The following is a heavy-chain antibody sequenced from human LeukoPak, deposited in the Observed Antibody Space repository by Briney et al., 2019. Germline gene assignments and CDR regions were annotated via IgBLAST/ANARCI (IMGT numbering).Heavy chain of an antibody. J-gene: IGHJ2*01. CDR2: ICGSGGST. D-gene: IGHD3-22*01. V-gene: IGHV3-23*01. CDR3: AKDPYQYDSSGYSSYWYFDL. Sequence: GGSLRLSCAASGFTFSSYAMSWVRQARGKGLEWVSTICGSGGSTYYADSVKGRFTISRDNSKNTLYLQMNSLRAEDTAIYYCAKDPYQYDSSGYSSYWYFDLWGRGTLVTVSS. CDR1: GFTFSSYA.